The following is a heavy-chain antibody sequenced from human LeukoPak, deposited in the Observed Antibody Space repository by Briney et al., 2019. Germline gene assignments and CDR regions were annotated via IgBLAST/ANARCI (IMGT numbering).Heavy chain of an antibody. D-gene: IGHD5-18*01. V-gene: IGHV1-8*01. CDR2: MNPNSGNT. J-gene: IGHJ3*02. Sequence: EASVKVSCKASGYTFTSYDINWVRQATGQGLEWMGWMNPNSGNTGYAQKFQGRDTMTRNTSISTAYMELSSLRSEDTAVYYCARGRTYSLRAFDIWGQGTMVTVSS. CDR3: ARGRTYSLRAFDI. CDR1: GYTFTSYD.